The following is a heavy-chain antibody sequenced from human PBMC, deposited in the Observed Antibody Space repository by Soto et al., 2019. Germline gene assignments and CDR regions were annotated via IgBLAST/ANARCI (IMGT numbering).Heavy chain of an antibody. J-gene: IGHJ4*02. CDR1: GFTFSSYW. CDR2: IKQDGSEK. Sequence: LRLSCAASGFTFSSYWMSWVRQAPGKGLEWVANIKQDGSEKYYVDFVKGRFTISRDNAKNSLYLQMNSLRAEDTAVYYCARVRRGYSYEGAFDYWGQGTLVTVSS. V-gene: IGHV3-7*01. D-gene: IGHD5-18*01. CDR3: ARVRRGYSYEGAFDY.